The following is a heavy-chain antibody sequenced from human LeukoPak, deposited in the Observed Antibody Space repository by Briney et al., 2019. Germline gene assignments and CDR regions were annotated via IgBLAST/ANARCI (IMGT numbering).Heavy chain of an antibody. CDR2: ISAYNGNT. V-gene: IGHV1-18*01. CDR1: GYTFTSYG. CDR3: ARDYLITFGGVTDSGDY. J-gene: IGHJ4*02. Sequence: ASVKVSCKASGYTFTSYGISWVRQAPGQGLEWMGWISAYNGNTNYAQKLQGRVIMTTDTSTSTAYMELRSLRSDDTAVYYCARDYLITFGGVTDSGDYWGQGTLVTVSS. D-gene: IGHD3-16*01.